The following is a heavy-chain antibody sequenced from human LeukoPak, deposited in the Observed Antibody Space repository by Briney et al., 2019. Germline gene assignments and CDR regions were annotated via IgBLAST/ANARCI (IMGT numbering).Heavy chain of an antibody. CDR2: INHSGST. CDR3: ARRRGGWYSYGGWFDP. CDR1: GGSFSGYY. Sequence: SETLSLTCAVYGGSFSGYYWSWIRQPPGKGLEWIGEINHSGSTNYNPSLKSRVTISVDTSKNQFSLKLSSVTAADTAVYYCARRRGGWYSYGGWFDPWGQGTLVTVSS. D-gene: IGHD6-19*01. J-gene: IGHJ5*02. V-gene: IGHV4-34*01.